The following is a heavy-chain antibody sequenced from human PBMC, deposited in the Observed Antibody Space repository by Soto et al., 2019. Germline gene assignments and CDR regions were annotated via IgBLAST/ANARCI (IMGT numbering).Heavy chain of an antibody. CDR2: ISYDGSNK. CDR3: ARVKAYYDFWSGEPMTSDGMDV. V-gene: IGHV3-30*01. Sequence: PGGSLRLSCAASGFTFSSYAMHWVRQAPGKGLEWVAVISYDGSNKYYADSVKGRFTISRDNSKNTLYLQMNSLRAEDTAVYYCARVKAYYDFWSGEPMTSDGMDVWGQGTTVTVSS. J-gene: IGHJ6*02. CDR1: GFTFSSYA. D-gene: IGHD3-3*01.